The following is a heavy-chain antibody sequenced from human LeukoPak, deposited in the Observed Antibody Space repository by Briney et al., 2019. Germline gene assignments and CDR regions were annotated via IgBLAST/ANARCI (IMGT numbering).Heavy chain of an antibody. V-gene: IGHV1-69*13. CDR2: IIPIFGTA. Sequence: SVKVSCKASGGTFSSYALSWVRQAPGQGLEWMGGIIPIFGTANYAQKFQGRVTITADESTSTAYMELSSLRSEDTAVYYCARDRDRYYYDSSGYEFDSWGQGTLVTVSS. D-gene: IGHD3-22*01. CDR3: ARDRDRYYYDSSGYEFDS. CDR1: GGTFSSYA. J-gene: IGHJ4*02.